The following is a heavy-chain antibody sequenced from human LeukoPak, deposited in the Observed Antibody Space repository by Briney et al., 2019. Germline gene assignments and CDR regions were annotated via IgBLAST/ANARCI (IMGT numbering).Heavy chain of an antibody. CDR3: ARLRVLVSGPLDY. V-gene: IGHV5-51*01. CDR2: IYPGDSDT. D-gene: IGHD2-15*01. CDR1: GYTFPSYW. J-gene: IGHJ4*02. Sequence: GESLKISCKGSGYTFPSYWIGWVRQMPGKGLEWMGIIYPGDSDTRYSPSFQGQVTISADKSISTAYLQWTSLKASDTAMYYCARLRVLVSGPLDYWGQGALVTVSS.